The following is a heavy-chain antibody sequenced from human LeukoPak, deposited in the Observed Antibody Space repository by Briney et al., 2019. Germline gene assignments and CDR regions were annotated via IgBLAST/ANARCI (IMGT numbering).Heavy chain of an antibody. CDR3: ANWPELRSSSSWFYY. CDR1: GFTVSSNS. J-gene: IGHJ4*02. D-gene: IGHD6-13*01. V-gene: IGHV3-66*03. CDR2: IYSDNT. Sequence: GGSLRLSCTVSGFTVSSNSMSWVRQAPGKGLEWVSFIYSDNTHYSDSVKGRFTISRDNSKDTLYLQMNSLRPEDTAVYYCANWPELRSSSSWFYYWGQGTLVTVSS.